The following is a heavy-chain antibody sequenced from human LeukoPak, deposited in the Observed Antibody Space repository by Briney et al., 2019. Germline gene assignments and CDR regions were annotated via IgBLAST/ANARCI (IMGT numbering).Heavy chain of an antibody. J-gene: IGHJ6*03. CDR1: GYTFTGYY. Sequence: ASVKVSCKASGYTFTGYYMHWVRQAPGQGLEWMGWINPNSGGTNYAQKFQGRVTMTRDTSISTAYVELSRLRSDDTAVYYCARGGTRRFGAGGYMDVRGKGTTVTVSS. D-gene: IGHD3-10*01. V-gene: IGHV1-2*02. CDR3: ARGGTRRFGAGGYMDV. CDR2: INPNSGGT.